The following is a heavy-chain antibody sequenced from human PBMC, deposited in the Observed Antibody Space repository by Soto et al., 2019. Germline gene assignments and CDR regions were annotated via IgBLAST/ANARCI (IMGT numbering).Heavy chain of an antibody. CDR2: ITLYNGNT. CDR3: ASYSPYQLLCRHFPYHGPRTKMDV. D-gene: IGHD2-2*01. V-gene: IGHV1-45*02. CDR1: GYTFTCCS. Sequence: SVKVSCKASGYTFTCCSLHWLQQAPGQGLERMRWITLYNGNTNYAKKFQGRVTIPRDMPRSTAYRELGSLRSEDSAVYYWASYSPYQLLCRHFPYHGPRTKMDVWGQGTTVTVSS. J-gene: IGHJ6*02.